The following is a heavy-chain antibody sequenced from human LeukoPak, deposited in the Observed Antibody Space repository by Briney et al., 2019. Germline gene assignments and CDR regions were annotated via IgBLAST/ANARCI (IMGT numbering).Heavy chain of an antibody. CDR3: ASFGAPMSANAFDI. CDR1: GFTFSSYA. CDR2: ISGSGGST. Sequence: GGSLRLSCAASGFTFSSYAMSWVRQAPGKGLEWVSAISGSGGSTYYADSVKGWFTISRDNSKNTLYLQMNSLRAEDTAVYYCASFGAPMSANAFDIWGQGTMVTVSS. J-gene: IGHJ3*02. D-gene: IGHD3-16*01. V-gene: IGHV3-23*01.